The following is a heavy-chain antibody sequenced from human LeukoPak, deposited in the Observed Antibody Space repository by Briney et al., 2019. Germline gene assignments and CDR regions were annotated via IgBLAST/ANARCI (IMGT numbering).Heavy chain of an antibody. J-gene: IGHJ4*02. V-gene: IGHV3-23*01. CDR2: VSGSGDNT. CDR3: AKDQSDKGSYAAFDY. Sequence: GGSLRLSCAASGFTFNTYAMNWVRQAPGKGLEWVSAVSGSGDNTYYADSVKGRFTISRDDSKNTVYLQMNSLRAEDTAVYYCAKDQSDKGSYAAFDYWGQRTLAPVSS. CDR1: GFTFNTYA. D-gene: IGHD3-10*01.